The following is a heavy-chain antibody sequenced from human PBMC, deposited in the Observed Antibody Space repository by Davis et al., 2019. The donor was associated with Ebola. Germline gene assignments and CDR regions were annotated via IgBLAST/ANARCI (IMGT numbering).Heavy chain of an antibody. CDR1: VITFRSYA. CDR3: ATKGLQQLHLDY. J-gene: IGHJ4*02. CDR2: ISGSGGST. V-gene: IGHV3-23*01. D-gene: IGHD6-13*01. Sequence: GGSLRLSCTDSVITFRSYAMPWVRQAPGKGLEWVSAISGSGGSTYYADSVKGRFTISRDNSKKTLYLQMNSLRAEDTAVYYCATKGLQQLHLDYWGQGTLVTVSS.